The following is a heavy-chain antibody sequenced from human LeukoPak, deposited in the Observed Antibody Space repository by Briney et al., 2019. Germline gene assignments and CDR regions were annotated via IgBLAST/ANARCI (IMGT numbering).Heavy chain of an antibody. CDR1: GFTFSSYS. D-gene: IGHD3-10*01. J-gene: IGHJ6*02. CDR2: ISSSSSTI. Sequence: PGGSLRLSCAASGFTFSSYSMNWVRQAPGKGLEWVSYISSSSSTIYYADSVKGRFTISRDNAKNSLYLQMNSLGAEDTAVYYCARADYYGSARYYYGMDVWGQGTTVTVSS. CDR3: ARADYYGSARYYYGMDV. V-gene: IGHV3-48*01.